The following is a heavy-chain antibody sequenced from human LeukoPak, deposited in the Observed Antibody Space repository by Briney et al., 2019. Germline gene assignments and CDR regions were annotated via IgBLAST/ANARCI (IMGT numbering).Heavy chain of an antibody. V-gene: IGHV3-30*03. D-gene: IGHD3-16*01. CDR2: ISSDESKR. CDR3: AREGGGLDY. CDR1: GFTFSRYG. Sequence: GGSLRLSCAASGFTFSRYGMHWVRQGPGKGLEWLAVISSDESKRNYTDSVKGRFTISRDNAKNTLYLQMNSLRAEDTAVYYCAREGGGLDYWGQGTLVTVSS. J-gene: IGHJ4*02.